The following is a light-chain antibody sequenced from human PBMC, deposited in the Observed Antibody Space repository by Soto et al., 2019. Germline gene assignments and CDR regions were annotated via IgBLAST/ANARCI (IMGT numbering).Light chain of an antibody. CDR3: QQSYSAPLT. CDR2: WAS. V-gene: IGKV4-1*01. CDR1: QSVLYTSNNKNY. J-gene: IGKJ1*01. Sequence: DIVLTQSPDSLAVSLGERATINCKSSQSVLYTSNNKNYLAWYQQKAGQPPKLLIYWASTREYGVPDRFSGSGSGTDFSLTISSLQSEDVAVYYCQQSYSAPLTFGQGTQVEVK.